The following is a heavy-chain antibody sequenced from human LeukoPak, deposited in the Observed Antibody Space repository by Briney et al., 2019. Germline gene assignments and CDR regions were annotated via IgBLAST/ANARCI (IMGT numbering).Heavy chain of an antibody. V-gene: IGHV6-1*01. J-gene: IGHJ6*02. CDR2: TYYRSKWYN. CDR1: GDSVSSNSAT. CDR3: ARGYHGIYV. Sequence: SQTPSDTRAISGDSVSSNSATWNCIRQSPSRGLEWLGRTYYRSKWYNDYAVSVKSRITINPDTSKNQFSLQLNSVTPEDTAVYYCARGYHGIYVWGPGTTVTVSS.